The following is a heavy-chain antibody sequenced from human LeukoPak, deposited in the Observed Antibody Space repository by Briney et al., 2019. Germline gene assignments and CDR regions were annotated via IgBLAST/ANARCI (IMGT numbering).Heavy chain of an antibody. D-gene: IGHD2-8*01. V-gene: IGHV1-2*02. CDR2: INPNSGGT. CDR1: GYTFIGYY. J-gene: IGHJ4*02. CDR3: ARDVWDIVLMVYEFDY. Sequence: ASVKVSCKASGYTFIGYYMHWVRQAPGQGLEWMGWINPNSGGTNYAQKFQGRVTMTRDTSISTAYMELSRLRSDDTAVYYCARDVWDIVLMVYEFDYWGQGTLVTVSS.